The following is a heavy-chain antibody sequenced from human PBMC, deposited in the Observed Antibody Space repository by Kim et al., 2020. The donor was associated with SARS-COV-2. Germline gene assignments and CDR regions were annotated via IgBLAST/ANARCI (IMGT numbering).Heavy chain of an antibody. CDR2: SGDHT. D-gene: IGHD1-26*01. V-gene: IGHV3-23*01. Sequence: SGDHTDYADSGKGRFTVTRDNSKNTLYLQMNSLGVEDTAVYFCAKGWASWGQGTLVTVSS. J-gene: IGHJ4*02. CDR3: AKGWAS.